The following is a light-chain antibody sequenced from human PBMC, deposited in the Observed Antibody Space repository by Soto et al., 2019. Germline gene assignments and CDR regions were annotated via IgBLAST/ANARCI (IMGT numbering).Light chain of an antibody. V-gene: IGLV1-44*01. CDR2: SNN. Sequence: QSVLTQPPSASGTPGQRVTISCSGSSSNIGSNSVSWYQQLPGTAPKLLIYSNNQRPSGVPDRFSGSKSGTSASLAISGLQSGDEADYYCAAWDDSLNGYVFGTGTKVT. CDR1: SSNIGSNS. CDR3: AAWDDSLNGYV. J-gene: IGLJ1*01.